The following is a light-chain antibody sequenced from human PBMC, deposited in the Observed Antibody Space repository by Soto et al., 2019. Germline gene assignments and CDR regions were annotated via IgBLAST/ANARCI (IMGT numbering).Light chain of an antibody. CDR3: YSYAGSSTYV. V-gene: IGLV2-23*01. CDR1: SSDIGSYNF. CDR2: VGS. J-gene: IGLJ1*01. Sequence: QSALTQPASVSGSPGQSITISCTGTSSDIGSYNFVSWYQQHPGKAPKLMIYVGSKRPSGVSNRFSGSKSGNTASLTISGLQAEDEADYYCYSYAGSSTYVFGTGTKLTVL.